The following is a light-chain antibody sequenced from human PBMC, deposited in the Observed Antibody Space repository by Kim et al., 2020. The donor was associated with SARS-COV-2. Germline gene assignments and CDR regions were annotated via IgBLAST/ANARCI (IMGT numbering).Light chain of an antibody. V-gene: IGKV1D-16*01. CDR3: QQYDSYPRT. J-gene: IGKJ1*01. Sequence: DIQMTQSPSSLSASVGDRVTITCRASQGISSRLAWYQQKPETAPKCLIYAASSLQSGVPSRFSGSGSGTDFTLTISNLQPEDFATYYCQQYDSYPRTFGQGTKVDIK. CDR1: QGISSR. CDR2: AAS.